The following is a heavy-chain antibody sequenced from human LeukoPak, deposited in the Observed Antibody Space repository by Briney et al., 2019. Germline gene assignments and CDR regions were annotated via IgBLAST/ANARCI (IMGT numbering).Heavy chain of an antibody. Sequence: GGSLRLSCAASGFTFSTSWMHWVRQTPGKGLEWVSSISSSSSYIYYADSVKGRFTISRDNAKNSLYLQMNSLRAEDTAVYYCARVAAAGPIDYWGQGTLVTVSS. CDR3: ARVAAAGPIDY. D-gene: IGHD6-13*01. J-gene: IGHJ4*02. CDR2: ISSSSSYI. CDR1: GFTFSTSW. V-gene: IGHV3-21*01.